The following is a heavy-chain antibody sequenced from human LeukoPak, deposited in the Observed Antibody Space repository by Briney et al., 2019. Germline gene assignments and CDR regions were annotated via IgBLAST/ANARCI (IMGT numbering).Heavy chain of an antibody. D-gene: IGHD5-24*01. Sequence: GASVKVSCKASGYTFTSYAIHWVRQAPGQGLEWMGWITPSGGTNYPQKFQGRVAITWDTSITTAYMDLSRLTSDDTAVYYCARDRYGDAFAHLDCWGQGALVTVSS. J-gene: IGHJ4*02. V-gene: IGHV1-2*02. CDR3: ARDRYGDAFAHLDC. CDR1: GYTFTSYA. CDR2: ITPSGGT.